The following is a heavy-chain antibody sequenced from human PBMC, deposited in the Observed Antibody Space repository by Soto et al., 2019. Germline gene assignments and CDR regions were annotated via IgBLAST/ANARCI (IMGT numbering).Heavy chain of an antibody. CDR1: GASIASYY. CDR3: ARHMHAGFTHYFDP. J-gene: IGHJ5*02. V-gene: IGHV4-59*08. D-gene: IGHD1-26*01. Sequence: SETLSPTCIVAGASIASYYGRCVRQFHEQELMWNTYPSYTTNNNSHPSLQSRITISINTSKNPFTLKMTSMTAADTAVYYCARHMHAGFTHYFDPWGQGTLVTVSS. CDR2: PSYTTNN.